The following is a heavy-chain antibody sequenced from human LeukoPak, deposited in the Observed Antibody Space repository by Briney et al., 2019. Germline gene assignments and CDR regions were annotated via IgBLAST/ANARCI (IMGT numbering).Heavy chain of an antibody. V-gene: IGHV4-59*01. CDR1: GGSISSYY. Sequence: PSETLSLTCTVSGGSISSYYWSWIRQPPGKGLEWIGYIYYSGSTNYNPSLKSRVTISVDTSKNQFSLKLSSVTAADTAVYYCSRDRCSGRCSTSYYYYGMDVWGQGTTVTVSS. J-gene: IGHJ6*02. CDR2: IYYSGST. D-gene: IGHD2-15*01. CDR3: SRDRCSGRCSTSYYYYGMDV.